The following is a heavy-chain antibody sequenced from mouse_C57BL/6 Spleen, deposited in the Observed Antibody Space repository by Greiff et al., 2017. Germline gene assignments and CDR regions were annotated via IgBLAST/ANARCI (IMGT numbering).Heavy chain of an antibody. CDR2: ISYDGSN. V-gene: IGHV3-6*01. D-gene: IGHD1-1*01. CDR1: GYSITSGYY. CDR3: ARDQGYGSSYVKWFAY. Sequence: EVQLVESGPGLVKPSQSLSLTCSVTGYSITSGYYWNWIRQFPGNKLEWMGYISYDGSNNYNPSLKNRISITRDTSKNQFFLKLNSVTTEDTATYYCARDQGYGSSYVKWFAYWGQGTLVTVSA. J-gene: IGHJ3*01.